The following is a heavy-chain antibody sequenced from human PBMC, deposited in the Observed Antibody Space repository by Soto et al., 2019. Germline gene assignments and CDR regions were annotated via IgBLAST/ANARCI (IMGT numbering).Heavy chain of an antibody. Sequence: QVQLVQSGAELKKPGSSVTVSCTASGDTFSGYPINWVRQAPGEGLEWMGRIIPVFGTTNDAQRFEGRVTFNADEATNTASMELRGLLSEDTAVYYCARDGGFGELQYRGPGPLVTVSS. V-gene: IGHV1-69*18. J-gene: IGHJ4*02. CDR2: IIPVFGTT. CDR3: ARDGGFGELQY. D-gene: IGHD3-10*01. CDR1: GDTFSGYP.